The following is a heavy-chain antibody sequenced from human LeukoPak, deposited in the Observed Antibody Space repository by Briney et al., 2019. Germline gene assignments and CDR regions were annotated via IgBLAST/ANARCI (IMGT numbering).Heavy chain of an antibody. J-gene: IGHJ4*02. Sequence: GGSLRLSCAASGFTFSSYSMNWVRQAPGKGLEWVSYISSGSSAIYYADSVKGRFTISRDNAKNSLYLQMNSLRAEDTAVYYCASHYGGNSASGYWGQGTLVTVSS. CDR3: ASHYGGNSASGY. CDR1: GFTFSSYS. V-gene: IGHV3-48*01. D-gene: IGHD4-23*01. CDR2: ISSGSSAI.